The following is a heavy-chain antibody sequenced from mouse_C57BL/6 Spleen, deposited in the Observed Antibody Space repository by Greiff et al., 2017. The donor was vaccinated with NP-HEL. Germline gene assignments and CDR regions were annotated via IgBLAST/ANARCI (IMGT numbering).Heavy chain of an antibody. D-gene: IGHD1-1*01. V-gene: IGHV10-1*01. J-gene: IGHJ1*03. CDR1: GFSFNTYA. CDR3: VRLDHYYGNWYFDV. Sequence: EVKLMESGGGLVQPKGSLKLSCAASGFSFNTYAMNWVRQAPGKGLEWVARIRSKSNNYATYYADSVKDRFTISRDDSESMLYLQMNNLKTEDTAMYYCVRLDHYYGNWYFDVWGTGTTVTVSS. CDR2: IRSKSNNYAT.